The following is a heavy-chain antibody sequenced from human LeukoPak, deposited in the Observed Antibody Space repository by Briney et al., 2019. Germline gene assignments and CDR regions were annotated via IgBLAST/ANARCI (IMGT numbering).Heavy chain of an antibody. D-gene: IGHD3-10*01. CDR1: GFSFSDYY. J-gene: IGHJ3*02. Sequence: PGGSLRLSCAASGFSFSDYYMSWIRQAPGRGLEWVSYISSSASIIYYADSMKGRFTISRDNAKNSLYLQMNSLRAEDTAVYYCATLQILLWFGESTHDAFDIWGQGTMVTVSS. V-gene: IGHV3-11*04. CDR3: ATLQILLWFGESTHDAFDI. CDR2: ISSSASII.